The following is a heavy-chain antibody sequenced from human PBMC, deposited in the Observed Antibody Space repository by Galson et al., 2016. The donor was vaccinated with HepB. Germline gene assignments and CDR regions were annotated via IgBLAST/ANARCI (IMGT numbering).Heavy chain of an antibody. CDR2: VKSYTDGGPT. Sequence: SLRLSCAASGFTFSRAWMNWVRQAPGKGLEWVGRVKSYTDGGPTDYAAPMKGKFSLPRDESNNRLNLQMNSLKTEDTPVYYCTTSSTRGYTYGPSAYWGRGTLVAVSS. CDR3: TTSSTRGYTYGPSAY. V-gene: IGHV3-15*01. CDR1: GFTFSRAW. D-gene: IGHD5-18*01. J-gene: IGHJ4*02.